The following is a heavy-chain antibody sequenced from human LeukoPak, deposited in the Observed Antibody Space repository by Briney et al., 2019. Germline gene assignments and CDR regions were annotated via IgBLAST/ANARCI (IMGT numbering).Heavy chain of an antibody. V-gene: IGHV1-58*01. J-gene: IGHJ3*01. Sequence: ASVKVSCEASGFTFTSSAVQGVRQARGQRLECIGWIVVGSGNTNYEQKFQERVTITRDMSTSLVYMELSSLRSEDTAVYYCAAEAAYYYDSRDAFDVWGQGTMVTVSS. CDR2: IVVGSGNT. CDR3: AAEAAYYYDSRDAFDV. CDR1: GFTFTSSA. D-gene: IGHD3-22*01.